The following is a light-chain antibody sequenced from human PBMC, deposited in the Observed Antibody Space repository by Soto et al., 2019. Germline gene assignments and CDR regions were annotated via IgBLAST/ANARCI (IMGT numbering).Light chain of an antibody. CDR1: SSDVGGYNY. CDR3: SSYTISNTLYF. CDR2: DVN. V-gene: IGLV2-14*01. J-gene: IGLJ1*01. Sequence: QSALTQPASLSGSPGQSITISCTGTSSDVGGYNYVSWYQQHPGKAPKLMIYDVNNRPSGVSDRFSGSKSGNTASPTISGLQAEDDAASSCSSYTISNTLYFLGAGTKLSVL.